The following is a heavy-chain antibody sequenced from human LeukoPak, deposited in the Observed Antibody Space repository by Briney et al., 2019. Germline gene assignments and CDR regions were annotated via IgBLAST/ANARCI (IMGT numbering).Heavy chain of an antibody. D-gene: IGHD3-22*01. CDR1: GFTFSSYW. V-gene: IGHV3-74*01. CDR2: INTDGSGT. CDR3: ARALKDYYDSIGYSLFDY. Sequence: GGSLRLSCAASGFTFSSYWMHWVRQAPGKGLVWVSRINTDGSGTSYADSVKGRVTISRDNAKNTLYLQMNSLRAEDTAVYYCARALKDYYDSIGYSLFDYWGQGTLFTVSS. J-gene: IGHJ4*02.